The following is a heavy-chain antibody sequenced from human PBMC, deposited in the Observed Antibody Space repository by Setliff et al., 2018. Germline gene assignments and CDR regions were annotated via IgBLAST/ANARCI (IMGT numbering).Heavy chain of an antibody. CDR1: DASIGGSGYY. V-gene: IGHV4-39*07. CDR3: ARAPRNFGVVINYYYYYYGMDV. D-gene: IGHD3-3*01. Sequence: KPSETLSLTCTVSDASIGGSGYYWGWIRQPPGKGPEWIGNIHYSGSTHYNPSLKSRVTISVDTSKNQFSLKLTSVTAADAAVYYCARAPRNFGVVINYYYYYYGMDVWGQGTTVTVSS. CDR2: IHYSGST. J-gene: IGHJ6*02.